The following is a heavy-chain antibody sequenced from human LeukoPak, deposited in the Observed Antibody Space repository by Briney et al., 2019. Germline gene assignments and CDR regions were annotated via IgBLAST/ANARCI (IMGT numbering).Heavy chain of an antibody. Sequence: SETLSLTCTVSGGSISSYYWSWIRQPPGKGLEWIGYIYYSGSTNYNPSLKSRVTISIDTSKNQFSLWLSSVTAADTAVYYCARYDVWSGYYDNWGQGTLVTVSS. CDR3: ARYDVWSGYYDN. V-gene: IGHV4-59*08. CDR1: GGSISSYY. J-gene: IGHJ4*02. D-gene: IGHD3-3*01. CDR2: IYYSGST.